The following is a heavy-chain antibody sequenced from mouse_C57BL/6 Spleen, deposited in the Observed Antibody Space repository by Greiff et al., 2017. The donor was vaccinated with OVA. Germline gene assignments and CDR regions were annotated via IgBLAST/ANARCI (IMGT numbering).Heavy chain of an antibody. V-gene: IGHV14-4*01. Sequence: EVQLQQPGAELVRPGASVKLSCTASGFNITDDYMHWVKQRPEQGLEWIGWIDPENGDPEYDSKFQGKATITADTSSNTAYLQLSSLTSEDTAVYYCTTWGVVANYFDYWGQGTTLTVSS. D-gene: IGHD1-1*01. CDR2: IDPENGDP. CDR1: GFNITDDY. J-gene: IGHJ2*01. CDR3: TTWGVVANYFDY.